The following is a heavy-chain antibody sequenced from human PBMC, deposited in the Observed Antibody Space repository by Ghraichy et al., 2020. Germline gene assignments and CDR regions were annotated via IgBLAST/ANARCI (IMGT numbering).Heavy chain of an antibody. Sequence: GGSLRLSCAASGFTFSSYAMSWVRQAPGKGLEWVSAISGSGGSTYYADSVKGRFTISRDNSKNTLYLQMNSLRAEDTAVYYCAKDLDRMVQGNQFDYWGQGTLVTVSS. CDR3: AKDLDRMVQGNQFDY. CDR1: GFTFSSYA. D-gene: IGHD3-10*01. J-gene: IGHJ4*02. CDR2: ISGSGGST. V-gene: IGHV3-23*01.